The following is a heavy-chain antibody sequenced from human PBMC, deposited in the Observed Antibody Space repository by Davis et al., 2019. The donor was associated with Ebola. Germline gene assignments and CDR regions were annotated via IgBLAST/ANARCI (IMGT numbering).Heavy chain of an antibody. Sequence: GESLKISCHGSGYSFTSYWIGWXXXLPAXXXXXXSLIYPGDSDTSYSPSFQGQVTISADKSISTAYLQWSSLKASDTAMYYCARLGDGSGSYLNYWGQGTLVTVSS. J-gene: IGHJ4*02. CDR3: ARLGDGSGSYLNY. V-gene: IGHV5-51*01. CDR1: GYSFTSYW. CDR2: IYPGDSDT. D-gene: IGHD3-10*01.